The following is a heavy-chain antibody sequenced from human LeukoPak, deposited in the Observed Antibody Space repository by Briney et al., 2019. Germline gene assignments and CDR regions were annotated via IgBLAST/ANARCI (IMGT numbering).Heavy chain of an antibody. Sequence: GGSLRLSCAASGFTFSSYWMHWVRQAPGKGLVWVSRINSDGSSTSYADSVKGRFTIFRDNAKNTLYLQMNSLRAEDTAVYYCARGPNYGTFDYWGQGTLVTVSS. J-gene: IGHJ4*02. CDR3: ARGPNYGTFDY. D-gene: IGHD4-17*01. CDR1: GFTFSSYW. V-gene: IGHV3-74*01. CDR2: INSDGSST.